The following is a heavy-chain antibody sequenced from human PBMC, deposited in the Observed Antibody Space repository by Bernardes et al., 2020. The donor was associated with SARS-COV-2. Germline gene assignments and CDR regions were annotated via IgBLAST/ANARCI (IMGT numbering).Heavy chain of an antibody. CDR2: IWYDGSNK. V-gene: IGHV3-30*02. D-gene: IGHD5-18*01. Sequence: GGSLRLSCAASGFTFSSYGMHWVRQAPGKGLEWVAVIWYDGSNKYYADSVEGRFTISKDNSKNTVYLQMSSLRPEDTAVYYCAKVQAILWIRPYQSAMDVWGQGTTVAVSS. CDR3: AKVQAILWIRPYQSAMDV. J-gene: IGHJ6*02. CDR1: GFTFSSYG.